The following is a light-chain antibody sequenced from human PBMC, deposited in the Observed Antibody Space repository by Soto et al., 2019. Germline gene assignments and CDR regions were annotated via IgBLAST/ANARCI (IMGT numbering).Light chain of an antibody. CDR2: GAS. CDR3: QQYGSSPFT. J-gene: IGKJ3*01. CDR1: QSVSASY. V-gene: IGKV3-20*01. Sequence: DIVLTQSPGTLSLSTGERATLSCRTSQSVSASYLAWYQQKHGQAPRLLIYGASSRATGIPDRFSGSGSGTDFALTISRLEPEDFAVYYCQQYGSSPFTFGPGTKVDIK.